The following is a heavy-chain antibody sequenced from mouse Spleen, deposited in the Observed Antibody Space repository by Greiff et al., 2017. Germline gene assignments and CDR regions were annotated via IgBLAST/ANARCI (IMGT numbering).Heavy chain of an antibody. CDR1: GFTFSSYA. J-gene: IGHJ1*01. CDR2: ISSGGSYT. V-gene: IGHV5-9-1*01. CDR3: ASLGRYFDV. Sequence: EVKLVESGGGLVKPGGSLKLSCAASGFTFSSYAMSWVRQTPEKRLEWVATISSGGSYTYYPDSVKGRFTISRDNAKNTLYLQMSSLRSEDTAMYYCASLGRYFDVWGAGTTVTVSS. D-gene: IGHD4-1*01.